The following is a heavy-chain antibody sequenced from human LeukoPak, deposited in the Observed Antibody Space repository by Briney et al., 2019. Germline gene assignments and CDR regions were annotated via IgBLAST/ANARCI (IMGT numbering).Heavy chain of an antibody. Sequence: SETLSLTCAVYGGSFSGYYWSWIRQPPGKGLEWIGEINHSGSTNYNPSLKSRVTISVDTSKNQFSLKLSSVTAADTAVYYCARGGGLWFGELRPTPFDYWGQGTLVTISS. CDR3: ARGGGLWFGELRPTPFDY. CDR2: INHSGST. D-gene: IGHD3-10*01. V-gene: IGHV4-34*01. CDR1: GGSFSGYY. J-gene: IGHJ4*02.